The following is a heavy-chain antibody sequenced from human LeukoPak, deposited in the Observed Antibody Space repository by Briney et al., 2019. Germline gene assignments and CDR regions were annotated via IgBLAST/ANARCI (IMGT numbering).Heavy chain of an antibody. V-gene: IGHV3-21*01. CDR1: GFTFSPFS. Sequence: GGSLRLSCAASGFTFSPFSMNWVRQRPGKGLEWVASISSTSTNIYYADSVRGRFTISRDNAKNSLLLQMNSLRAEDTAVYYCAKRGWADYYYYMDVWGKGTTVTVSS. D-gene: IGHD1-26*01. CDR3: AKRGWADYYYYMDV. J-gene: IGHJ6*03. CDR2: ISSTSTNI.